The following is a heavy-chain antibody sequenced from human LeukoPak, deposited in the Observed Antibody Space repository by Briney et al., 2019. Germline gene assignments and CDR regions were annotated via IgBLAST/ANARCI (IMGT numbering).Heavy chain of an antibody. J-gene: IGHJ6*02. CDR1: GYXFTSYW. CDR3: ATRGTEYYGGSWGRWDYYYYGMDV. Sequence: GESLKISCKGSGYXFTSYWICWVRQMPGKGLEWMGIIYPGDSDTRYSPSFQGQVTISADKSISTAYLQWSSLKASDTAMYYCATRGTEYYGGSWGRWDYYYYGMDVWGQGTTVTVSS. CDR2: IYPGDSDT. D-gene: IGHD4-23*01. V-gene: IGHV5-51*01.